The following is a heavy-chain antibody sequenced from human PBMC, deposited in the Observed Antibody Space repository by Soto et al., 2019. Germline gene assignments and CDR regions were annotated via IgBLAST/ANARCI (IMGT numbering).Heavy chain of an antibody. D-gene: IGHD2-8*01. V-gene: IGHV1-18*01. Sequence: QVQLVQSGAEVKKPGASVKVSCKASGYTFTSYGISWVRQAPGQGLEWMGWISAYNGNTNYAQKLQGRVTMTTDTATSTAYMELRSLRSDDTAVYYCARDSYCTNGVCSSGYGMDVWGQGTTVTVSS. CDR3: ARDSYCTNGVCSSGYGMDV. CDR2: ISAYNGNT. J-gene: IGHJ6*02. CDR1: GYTFTSYG.